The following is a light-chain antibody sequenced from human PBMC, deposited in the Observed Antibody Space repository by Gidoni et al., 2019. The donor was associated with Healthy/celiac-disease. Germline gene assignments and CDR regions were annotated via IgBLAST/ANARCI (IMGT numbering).Light chain of an antibody. CDR3: MQALQTPLT. V-gene: IGKV2-28*01. Sequence: DIVMTQSPLSLPVTPGEPGSIACRASQSLLHSNGYNYLDWYLPKPGQSPQLLVYLGSNRASGVPDRFSGSGSGTDFTLKISRVEAEDVGVYYCMQALQTPLTFGPGTKVDIK. CDR1: QSLLHSNGYNY. J-gene: IGKJ3*01. CDR2: LGS.